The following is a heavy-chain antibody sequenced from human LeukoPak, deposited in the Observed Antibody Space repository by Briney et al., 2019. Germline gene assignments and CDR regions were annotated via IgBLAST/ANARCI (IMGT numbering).Heavy chain of an antibody. Sequence: PSETLSLTCTVSGGSISSYYWSWIRQPPGKGLEWIGYIYYSGSTNYNRSLKSRVTISVDTSKNQFSLKLSSVTAADTAVYYCARALLEAYDYVWGSYRSPGAFDIWGQGTMVTVSS. CDR1: GGSISSYY. J-gene: IGHJ3*02. CDR3: ARALLEAYDYVWGSYRSPGAFDI. V-gene: IGHV4-59*01. CDR2: IYYSGST. D-gene: IGHD3-16*02.